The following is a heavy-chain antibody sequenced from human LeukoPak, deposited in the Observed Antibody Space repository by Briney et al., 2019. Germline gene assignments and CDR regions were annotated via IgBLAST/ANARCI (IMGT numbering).Heavy chain of an antibody. D-gene: IGHD4-17*01. Sequence: GGSLRLSCAASGFTFSSYVMSWVRQVPGKGLEWVSGISGSGGSTYYADSVKGRFTISRDNSKNTLDLQMNSLRAEDTAVYYCARPTVPIDYWGQGTLVTVSS. J-gene: IGHJ4*02. CDR3: ARPTVPIDY. CDR2: ISGSGGST. CDR1: GFTFSSYV. V-gene: IGHV3-23*01.